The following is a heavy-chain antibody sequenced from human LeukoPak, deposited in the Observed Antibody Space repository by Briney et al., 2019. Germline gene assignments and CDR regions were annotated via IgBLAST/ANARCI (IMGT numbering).Heavy chain of an antibody. CDR2: IGTAGDT. V-gene: IGHV3-13*01. Sequence: GGSLRLSCAASGFTFSSYDMRWVRQATGKGLEWVSAIGTAGDTYYPGSVKGRFTISRENAKNSLYLQMNSLRAGDTAVYYCARDSSSWALDYWGQGTLVTVSS. CDR3: ARDSSSWALDY. CDR1: GFTFSSYD. D-gene: IGHD6-13*01. J-gene: IGHJ4*02.